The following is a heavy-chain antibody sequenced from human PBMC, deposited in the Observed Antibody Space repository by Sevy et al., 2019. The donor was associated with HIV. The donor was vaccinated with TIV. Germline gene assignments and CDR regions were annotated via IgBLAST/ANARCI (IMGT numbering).Heavy chain of an antibody. J-gene: IGHJ4*02. CDR1: GLTVSSNY. V-gene: IGHV3-53*01. Sequence: LSLTCEVSGLTVSSNYMSWVRQAPGKGLEWVSLIYSAGATYYGDSVNGRFTISGDDSRNTLYLQMDSLRAEVTAVYYCARGGLDSSWFRSFDYWGRGTLVTVSS. D-gene: IGHD6-13*01. CDR3: ARGGLDSSWFRSFDY. CDR2: IYSAGAT.